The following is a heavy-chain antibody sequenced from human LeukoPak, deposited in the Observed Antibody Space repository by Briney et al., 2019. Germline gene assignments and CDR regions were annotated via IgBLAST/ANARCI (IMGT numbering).Heavy chain of an antibody. J-gene: IGHJ3*02. CDR1: GYTLTELS. D-gene: IGHD3-9*01. CDR2: FDPEDGET. CDR3: ATDSRSPRYDILTGFDAFDI. V-gene: IGHV1-24*01. Sequence: ASVKVSCKVSGYTLTELSMHWVRQAPGKGLDWMGGFDPEDGETIYAQKFQGRVTMTEDTSTDTAYMELSSLRSEDTAVYYCATDSRSPRYDILTGFDAFDIWGQGTMVTVSS.